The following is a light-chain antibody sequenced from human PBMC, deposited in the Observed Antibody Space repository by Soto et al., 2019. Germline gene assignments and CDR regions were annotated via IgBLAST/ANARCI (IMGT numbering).Light chain of an antibody. J-gene: IGLJ1*01. CDR2: QDS. Sequence: SYDLTQPPSVSVSPGQTASITCSGDKLGDKYACWYQQKPGQSPVLVIYQDSKRPSGIPERFSGSNSGNTATLTISGTQAMAEADYYCQAWDSSPGFGTGTKVTVL. V-gene: IGLV3-1*01. CDR1: KLGDKY. CDR3: QAWDSSPG.